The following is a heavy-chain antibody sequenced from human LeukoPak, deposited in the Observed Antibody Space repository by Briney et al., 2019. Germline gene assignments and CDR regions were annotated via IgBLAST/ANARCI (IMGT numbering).Heavy chain of an antibody. CDR3: ATGPRNDP. J-gene: IGHJ5*02. D-gene: IGHD1-14*01. CDR2: VHPDNGNT. Sequence: ASVKVSCKTSGYPFTKWEINWVRQATGQGLEWLGWVHPDNGNTYYAQRFRGRVTMSRDTTTTTAYMELSGLRSNDTAVYFCATGPRNDPWGQGTLVTVSS. V-gene: IGHV1-8*01. CDR1: GYPFTKWE.